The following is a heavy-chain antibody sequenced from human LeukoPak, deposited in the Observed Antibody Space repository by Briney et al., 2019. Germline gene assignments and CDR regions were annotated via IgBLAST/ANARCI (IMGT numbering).Heavy chain of an antibody. CDR1: GFTFSNAW. V-gene: IGHV3-15*01. CDR3: AKDSSVYHYDSRSPDY. CDR2: IKSKTDGGTT. J-gene: IGHJ4*02. Sequence: GGSLRLSCAASGFTFSNAWMSWVRQAPGKGLEWVGRIKSKTDGGTTDYAAPVKGRFTISRDDSKNTLYLQMNSLKTEDTAVYYCAKDSSVYHYDSRSPDYWGLGTLVTVSS. D-gene: IGHD3-22*01.